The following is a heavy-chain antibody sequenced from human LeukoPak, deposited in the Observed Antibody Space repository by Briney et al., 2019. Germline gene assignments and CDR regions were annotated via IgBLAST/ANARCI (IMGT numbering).Heavy chain of an antibody. V-gene: IGHV4-39*07. CDR3: ARTMVRGVIKGAFDI. J-gene: IGHJ3*02. D-gene: IGHD3-10*01. CDR2: IYYSGST. Sequence: SETLSLTCTVSGGSISSSSYYWGWIRQPPGKGLEWIGIIYYSGSTYYNPSLKSRVTMSVDTSKNQFSLKLSSVTAADTAVYYCARTMVRGVIKGAFDIWGQGTMVTVSS. CDR1: GGSISSSSYY.